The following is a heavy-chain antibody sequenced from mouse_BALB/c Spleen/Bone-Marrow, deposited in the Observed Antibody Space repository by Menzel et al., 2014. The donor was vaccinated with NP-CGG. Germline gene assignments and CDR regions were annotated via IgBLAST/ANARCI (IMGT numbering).Heavy chain of an antibody. Sequence: VQLQQPGAELVKPGAPVKLSCKASGYTFTSYWMNWVKQRPGRGLEWIGRIDPSDSETHYNQKFKDKATLTVDKSSSTAYIQLSSLTSEDSAVYYCARTYYGNYAWFAYWGQGTLVTVSA. V-gene: IGHV1-69*02. CDR2: IDPSDSET. CDR1: GYTFTSYW. CDR3: ARTYYGNYAWFAY. D-gene: IGHD2-1*01. J-gene: IGHJ3*01.